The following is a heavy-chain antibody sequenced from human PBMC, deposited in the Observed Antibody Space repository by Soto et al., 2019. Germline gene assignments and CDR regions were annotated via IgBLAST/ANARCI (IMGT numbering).Heavy chain of an antibody. J-gene: IGHJ4*02. D-gene: IGHD3-22*01. CDR1: GFTFDNYA. Sequence: GGSLRLSCAASGFTFDNYAMTWVRQAPGKGLEWVSTISGSGGTTYFADSVKGRFTISRDNAKNSLYLQMNSLRAEDTAVYYCARDPDYYDSSGYDAGHYWGQGTLVTVSS. V-gene: IGHV3-23*01. CDR2: ISGSGGTT. CDR3: ARDPDYYDSSGYDAGHY.